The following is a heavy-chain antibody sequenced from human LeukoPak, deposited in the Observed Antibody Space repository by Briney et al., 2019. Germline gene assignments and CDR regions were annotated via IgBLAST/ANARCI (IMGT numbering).Heavy chain of an antibody. Sequence: SETLSLTCTVSSGSVNSYYWTWIRQPAGKGLEWIGHIYTSRTTNYSPSLKSRVTMSLDTSKNQFSLKLSSVTAADTAVYYCARGGDGYSYYFDYWGQGTLVTVSS. V-gene: IGHV4-4*07. CDR1: SGSVNSYY. D-gene: IGHD5-24*01. J-gene: IGHJ4*02. CDR2: IYTSRTT. CDR3: ARGGDGYSYYFDY.